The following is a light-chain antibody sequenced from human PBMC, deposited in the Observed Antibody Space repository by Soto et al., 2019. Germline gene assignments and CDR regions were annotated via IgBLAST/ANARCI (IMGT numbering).Light chain of an antibody. V-gene: IGKV1-5*01. Sequence: DIQMTQSPSTLSASVGDRVTITCRASQSINTWLAWYQQKPGKAPKLLIYDASSLESGVPSRFSGSGSGTEFTLTISSLQPDDFETYYCQQFGTFGQGTKV. CDR1: QSINTW. CDR2: DAS. CDR3: QQFGT. J-gene: IGKJ1*01.